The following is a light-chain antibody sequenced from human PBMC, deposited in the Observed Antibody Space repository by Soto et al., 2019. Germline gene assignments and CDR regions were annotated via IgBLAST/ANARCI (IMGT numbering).Light chain of an antibody. J-gene: IGLJ2*01. V-gene: IGLV2-14*03. CDR2: DVT. Sequence: QSALTQPASVSGSPGQSITISCSGTSSDIGAYNYVSWYQQHPDKAPKLIIFDVTNRPSGVSGRFSGSKSANTASLTISGLQVEDEADYYCSSYTVSSAPVIFGGGTQLTVL. CDR1: SSDIGAYNY. CDR3: SSYTVSSAPVI.